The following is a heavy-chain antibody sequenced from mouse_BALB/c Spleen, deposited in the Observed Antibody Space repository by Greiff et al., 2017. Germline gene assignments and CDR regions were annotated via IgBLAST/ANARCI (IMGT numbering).Heavy chain of an antibody. Sequence: QVQLKQSGAELAKPGASVKMSCKASGYTFTSYWMHWVKQRPGQGLEWIGYINPSTGYTEYNQKFKDKATLTADKSSSTAYMQLSSLTSEDSAVYYCARDQLYYAMDYWGQGTSVTVSS. D-gene: IGHD3-1*01. CDR1: GYTFTSYW. CDR3: ARDQLYYAMDY. J-gene: IGHJ4*01. CDR2: INPSTGYT. V-gene: IGHV1-7*01.